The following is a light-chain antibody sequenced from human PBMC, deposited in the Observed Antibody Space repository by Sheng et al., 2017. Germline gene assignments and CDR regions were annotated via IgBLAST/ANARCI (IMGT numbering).Light chain of an antibody. CDR1: TGAVTSGSY. CDR3: LLYYGGAWV. J-gene: IGLJ2*01. CDR2: GTN. V-gene: IGLV7-43*01. Sequence: QTVVTQEPSLTVSPGGTVTLTCASSTGAVTSGSYPNWLQQKPGQAPRALIYGTNNKHSWTPARFSGSLLGGKAALTLSGVQPEDEAEYYCLLYYGGAWVFGGGTKLTVL.